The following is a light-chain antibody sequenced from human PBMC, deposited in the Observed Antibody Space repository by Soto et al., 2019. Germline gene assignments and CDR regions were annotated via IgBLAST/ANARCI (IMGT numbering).Light chain of an antibody. CDR1: QDISTL. V-gene: IGKV1D-12*01. J-gene: IGKJ3*01. Sequence: DTQMTQSPSSVSASIGDTVTITCRASQDISTLLAWYQQKPGKAPKLLIYGASTLESGVPSRFSGRGSGTDFTLTISSLQPEDFATYFCQQADSVPLTFG. CDR2: GAS. CDR3: QQADSVPLT.